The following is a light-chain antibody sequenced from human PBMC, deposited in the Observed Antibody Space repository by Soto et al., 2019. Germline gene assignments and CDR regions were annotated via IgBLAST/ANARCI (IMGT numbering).Light chain of an antibody. CDR1: QGISSY. CDR2: AAS. J-gene: IGKJ1*01. Sequence: DIQLTQSPSFLSASVGDRVTITCRASQGISSYLAWYQQKPGKAPKLLIYAASTLQSGVPSRFSGSGSGTEFTLTISSLQPEDFATYYCQQLNSYTRTWTFGQGTKVEIK. V-gene: IGKV1-9*01. CDR3: QQLNSYTRTWT.